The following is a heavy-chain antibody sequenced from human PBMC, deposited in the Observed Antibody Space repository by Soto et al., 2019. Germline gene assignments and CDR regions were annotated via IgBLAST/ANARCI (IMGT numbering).Heavy chain of an antibody. V-gene: IGHV4-59*01. CDR2: IYYSGST. D-gene: IGHD3-10*01. J-gene: IGHJ5*02. CDR3: ARYGSGSSVWFDP. Sequence: QVQLQESGPGLVKPSETLSLTCTVSGGSISSYYWSWIRQPPGKGLEWIGYIYYSGSTNYNPSLERRVTLSVATSKNQFSLKLSSVTAADTAVYYCARYGSGSSVWFDPWGQGTLVTVSS. CDR1: GGSISSYY.